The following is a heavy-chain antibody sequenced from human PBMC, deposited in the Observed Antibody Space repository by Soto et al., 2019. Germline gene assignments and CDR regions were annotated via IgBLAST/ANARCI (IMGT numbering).Heavy chain of an antibody. CDR2: ISYGGSNK. J-gene: IGHJ4*02. CDR3: AKEDMAPFDY. V-gene: IGHV3-30*18. Sequence: VGSLRLSCAASGFTFSSYGMHWVRQAPGKGLEWVAVISYGGSNKYYAVSVKGRFTISRDNSKSTLFLQMNSLRAEDTAVYYCAKEDMAPFDYWGKGTLVTVSS. CDR1: GFTFSSYG.